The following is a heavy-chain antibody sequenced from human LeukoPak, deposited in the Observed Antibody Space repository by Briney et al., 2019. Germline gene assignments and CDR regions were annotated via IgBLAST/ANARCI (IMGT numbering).Heavy chain of an antibody. V-gene: IGHV1-69*04. Sequence: GASVKVSCKASGGTFSSYAISWVRQAPGQGLEWMGRIIPILGIANYAQKFQGRVTITADKSTSTAYMELRSLRSDDTAVYYCARRIAVAGTHDYWGQGTLVTVSS. D-gene: IGHD6-19*01. CDR1: GGTFSSYA. CDR2: IIPILGIA. J-gene: IGHJ4*02. CDR3: ARRIAVAGTHDY.